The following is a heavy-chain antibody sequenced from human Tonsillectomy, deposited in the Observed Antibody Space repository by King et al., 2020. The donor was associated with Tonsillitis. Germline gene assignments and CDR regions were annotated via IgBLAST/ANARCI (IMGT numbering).Heavy chain of an antibody. CDR3: ARDRGYCSSTSCWDDAFDI. CDR1: GFTFSSYS. D-gene: IGHD2-2*01. V-gene: IGHV3-21*01. CDR2: ISSSSSYI. J-gene: IGHJ3*02. Sequence: QLVQSGGGLVKPGGSLRLSCAASGFTFSSYSMNWVRQAPGKGLEWVSSISSSSSYIYYADSVKGRFTISRDNAKNSLYLQMNSLRAEDTAVYYCARDRGYCSSTSCWDDAFDIWGQGTMVTVSS.